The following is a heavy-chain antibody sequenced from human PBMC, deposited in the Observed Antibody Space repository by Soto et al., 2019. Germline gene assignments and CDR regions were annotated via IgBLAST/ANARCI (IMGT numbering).Heavy chain of an antibody. CDR1: GYTFTGYY. V-gene: IGHV1-2*02. J-gene: IGHJ5*02. CDR2: INANSGGT. D-gene: IGHD6-6*01. CDR3: ARAPARPTYWFDP. Sequence: QVQLVQSGAEVKKPGASVKVSCKASGYTFTGYYMHWVRQAPGQGLEWMGWINANSGGTNYAQKFQGRVTMTRDTSIITGYRELSRLISDDTAVYYCARAPARPTYWFDPWGQGTLVTVSS.